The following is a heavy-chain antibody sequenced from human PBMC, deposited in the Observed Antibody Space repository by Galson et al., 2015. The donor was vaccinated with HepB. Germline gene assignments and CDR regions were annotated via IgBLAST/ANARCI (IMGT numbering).Heavy chain of an antibody. D-gene: IGHD4-23*01. V-gene: IGHV1-18*01. CDR1: GYTFTHYG. CDR2: ISAYNGYT. J-gene: IGHJ4*02. CDR3: ARVVRGGASYFDY. Sequence: SVKVSCKASGYTFTHYGISWVRRAPGQGLEWMGWISAYNGYTKYEQKFQGRVTMTTDTSTSTAYMALRRLRSDDTAVYYCARVVRGGASYFDYWGQGTLVTVSS.